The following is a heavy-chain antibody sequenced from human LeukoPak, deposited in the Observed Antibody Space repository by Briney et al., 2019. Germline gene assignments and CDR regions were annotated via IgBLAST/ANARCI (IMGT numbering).Heavy chain of an antibody. CDR1: GVSLSNCRYY. V-gene: IGHV4-61*02. J-gene: IGHJ6*03. CDR2: IYTSGST. D-gene: IGHD3-3*01. Sequence: SETLSLTCTVSGVSLSNCRYYWRWLRQPAGTGLEGIMRIYTSGSTNYNPSLKSGVTISVDTSKNQFSLKLSYVTAADTAVYYCARDRSLWSGYYTGIRNYMDVWGKGTTVTVSS. CDR3: ARDRSLWSGYYTGIRNYMDV.